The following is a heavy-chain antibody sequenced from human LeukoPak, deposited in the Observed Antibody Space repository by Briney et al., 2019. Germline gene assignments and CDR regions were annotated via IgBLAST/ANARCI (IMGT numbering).Heavy chain of an antibody. J-gene: IGHJ4*02. CDR1: GFTFSSYA. Sequence: AGSLRLSCAASGFTFSSYAMSWVRQAPGKGLEWVSDTRGSGGSTYYADSVKGRFTISRDNSKNTLYLQMNSLRAEDTAVYYCAKALRGGDSLWGQGTLVTVSS. CDR3: AKALRGGDSL. D-gene: IGHD2-21*01. V-gene: IGHV3-23*01. CDR2: TRGSGGST.